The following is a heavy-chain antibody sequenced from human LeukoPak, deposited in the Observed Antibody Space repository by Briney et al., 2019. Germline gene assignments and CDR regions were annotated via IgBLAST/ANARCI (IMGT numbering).Heavy chain of an antibody. CDR2: INPSGGST. D-gene: IGHD3-3*01. V-gene: IGHV1-46*01. Sequence: ASVKVSCKASGYTFTSYYMHWVRQAPGQGLEWMGIINPSGGSTSYAQKFQGRVTMTRDTSTSTVYMELSSLRSEDTAVYYSARNTMRHYDFWSGYFTGYFDYWGQGTLVTVSS. J-gene: IGHJ4*02. CDR1: GYTFTSYY. CDR3: ARNTMRHYDFWSGYFTGYFDY.